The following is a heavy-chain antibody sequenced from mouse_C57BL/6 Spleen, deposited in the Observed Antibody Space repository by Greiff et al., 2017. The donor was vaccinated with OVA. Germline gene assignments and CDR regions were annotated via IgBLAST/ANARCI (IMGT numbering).Heavy chain of an antibody. V-gene: IGHV5-12*01. CDR2: ISNGGGST. CDR1: GFTFSDYY. J-gene: IGHJ1*03. CDR3: ARQYYGSSSYFDV. Sequence: EVQLMESGGGLVQPGGSLKLSCAASGFTFSDYYMYWVRQTPEKRLEWVAYISNGGGSTYYPDTVKGRFTISRDNAKNTLYLQMSRLKSEDTAMYYSARQYYGSSSYFDVWGTGTTVTVSS. D-gene: IGHD1-1*01.